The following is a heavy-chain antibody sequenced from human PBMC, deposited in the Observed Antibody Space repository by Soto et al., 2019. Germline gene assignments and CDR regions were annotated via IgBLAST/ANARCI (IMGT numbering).Heavy chain of an antibody. CDR3: ASPNWAGQDAFDI. CDR1: GYTFTNYY. Sequence: GASVKVSCKASGYTFTNYYVHWMRQAPGEGLEWMGMINPTGDSATYAQKFQGRLSMTRDTSTRTAFMELYTLRSEDTALYYCASPNWAGQDAFDIWGQGTMVTVSS. V-gene: IGHV1-46*01. CDR2: INPTGDSA. J-gene: IGHJ3*02. D-gene: IGHD7-27*01.